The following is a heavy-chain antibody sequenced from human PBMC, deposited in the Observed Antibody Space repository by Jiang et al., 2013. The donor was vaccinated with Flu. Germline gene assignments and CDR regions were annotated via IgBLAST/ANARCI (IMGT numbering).Heavy chain of an antibody. Sequence: SLKISCKGSGYSFPNYWIGWVRQMPGKGLEWMGIIYPDDSDTRYSPSFQGQVTMSADKSISTAYLQWSSLKASDTAMYYCARRAAADFYYYGMDVWGQGTTVTVSS. V-gene: IGHV5-51*01. J-gene: IGHJ6*02. CDR3: ARRAAADFYYYGMDV. CDR2: IYPDDSDT. CDR1: GYSFPNYW. D-gene: IGHD6-13*01.